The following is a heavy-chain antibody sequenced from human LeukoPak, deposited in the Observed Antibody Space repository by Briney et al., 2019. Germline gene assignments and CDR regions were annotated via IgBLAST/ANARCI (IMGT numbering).Heavy chain of an antibody. Sequence: ASVKVSCTASGYTFTYYYIHWVRQAPGQGLEWMGWINPNSGGTNYAQKFQGRVTMTRDTSISTAYMEMSRLTSDDTAVYYCARGRGYGDNLDYWGQGTLVTVSS. J-gene: IGHJ4*02. D-gene: IGHD4-17*01. V-gene: IGHV1-2*02. CDR3: ARGRGYGDNLDY. CDR2: INPNSGGT. CDR1: GYTFTYYY.